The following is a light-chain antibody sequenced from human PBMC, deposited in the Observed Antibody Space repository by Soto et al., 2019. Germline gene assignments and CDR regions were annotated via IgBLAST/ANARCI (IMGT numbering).Light chain of an antibody. CDR3: QQYGNSPYT. Sequence: EIVLTQSPGTLSLSPGERATLSCRASQSINTRYSAWYQQKPGQPPRLLIYATSSRAPGIPDRFSGSGSGTDFTLTISRLEPEDFAVYYCQQYGNSPYTFGQGTKLEIK. V-gene: IGKV3-20*01. CDR1: QSINTRY. CDR2: ATS. J-gene: IGKJ2*01.